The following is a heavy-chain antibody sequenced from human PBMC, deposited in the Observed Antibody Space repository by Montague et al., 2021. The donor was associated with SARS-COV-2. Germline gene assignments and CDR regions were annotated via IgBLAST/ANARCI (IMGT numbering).Heavy chain of an antibody. CDR2: IYYSGST. V-gene: IGHV4-59*13. CDR3: ARVPYSSSGFFYYYYGTDV. J-gene: IGHJ6*02. CDR1: GGSISSYY. D-gene: IGHD6-6*01. Sequence: ETLSLTCTVSGGSISSYYWSWIRQPPGKGLEWIWHIYYSGSTNYNPSLKSRVTISVDTSKNQFSLKLSSVTAADTAVYYCARVPYSSSGFFYYYYGTDVWGQGTTVTVSS.